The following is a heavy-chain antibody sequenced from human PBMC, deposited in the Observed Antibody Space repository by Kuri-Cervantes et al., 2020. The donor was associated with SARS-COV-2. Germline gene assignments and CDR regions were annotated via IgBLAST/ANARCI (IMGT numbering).Heavy chain of an antibody. D-gene: IGHD2-15*01. V-gene: IGHV3-48*01. Sequence: GGSLRLSCAASGFTFSSYSMNWVRQAPGKGLEWVSYISSSSSTIYYADSVKGRLTISRDNAKNSLYLQMNSLRAEDTAVYYCARWVVAATNWFDPWGQGTLVTVSS. CDR2: ISSSSSTI. CDR3: ARWVVAATNWFDP. CDR1: GFTFSSYS. J-gene: IGHJ5*02.